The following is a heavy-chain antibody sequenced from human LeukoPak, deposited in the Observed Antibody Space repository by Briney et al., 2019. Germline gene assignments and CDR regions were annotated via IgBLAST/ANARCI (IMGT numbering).Heavy chain of an antibody. CDR3: ARDRYYYDSSGYSPFDP. CDR1: GGSVSDYY. Sequence: SETLSLTCTVSGGSVSDYYWSWIRQPPGKGLEWIGYIYYSGSTNYNPSLKSRVTISVDTSKNQFSLKLSSVTAADTAVYYCARDRYYYDSSGYSPFDPWGQGTLVTVSS. J-gene: IGHJ5*02. CDR2: IYYSGST. V-gene: IGHV4-59*02. D-gene: IGHD3-22*01.